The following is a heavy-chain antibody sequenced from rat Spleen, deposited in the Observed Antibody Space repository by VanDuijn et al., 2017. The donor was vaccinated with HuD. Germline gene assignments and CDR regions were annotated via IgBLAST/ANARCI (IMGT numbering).Heavy chain of an antibody. D-gene: IGHD1-11*01. CDR1: GFTFSDYN. V-gene: IGHV5-7*01. CDR3: ARPNYGYPFAY. Sequence: EVQLVESGGDLVQPGRSLKLSCAAAGFTFSDYNMAWVRQTPKKGLEWVGTIRYEGSGTFYQDSVKGRFTISMDNARITLYLQMDSLRSEDTATYYCARPNYGYPFAYWGQGTLVTVSS. CDR2: IRYEGSGT. J-gene: IGHJ3*01.